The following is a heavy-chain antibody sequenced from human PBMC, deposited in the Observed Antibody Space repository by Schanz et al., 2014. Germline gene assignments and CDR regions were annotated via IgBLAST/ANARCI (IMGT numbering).Heavy chain of an antibody. V-gene: IGHV3-11*01. D-gene: IGHD2-2*01. Sequence: QVQLVDSGGGLVKPGGSLRLSCAASGFTFSDYYMTWIRQAPGKGLEWVSDISDSGDSTHYADSVKGRFTISRDNAKNSLFRQMNSLSAEDTAGYYCAKVAPAATYLDSWGLGTLVTVSA. CDR2: ISDSGDST. CDR3: AKVAPAATYLDS. J-gene: IGHJ4*02. CDR1: GFTFSDYY.